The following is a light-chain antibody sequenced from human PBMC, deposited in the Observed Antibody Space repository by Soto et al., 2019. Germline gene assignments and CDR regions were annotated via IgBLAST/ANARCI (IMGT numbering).Light chain of an antibody. Sequence: QSALTQPASVSGSPGQSITISCTGTRSDVGSYNLVSWYQQHPGKAPQLMIYEGSKRPSGVSNRFSGSKSGNTASLTISGLQAEDEADYYCCSYAGSSTFRVFGGGTKLTVL. CDR2: EGS. CDR3: CSYAGSSTFRV. J-gene: IGLJ3*02. V-gene: IGLV2-23*03. CDR1: RSDVGSYNL.